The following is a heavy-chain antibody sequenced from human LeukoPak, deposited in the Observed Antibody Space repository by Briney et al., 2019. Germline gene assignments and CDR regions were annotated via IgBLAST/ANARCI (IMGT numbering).Heavy chain of an antibody. J-gene: IGHJ4*02. D-gene: IGHD6-13*01. CDR3: ATCLDSSSWYCLGY. CDR1: GGSISSYY. CDR2: IYYSGST. Sequence: SETLSLTCTVSGGSISSYYWSWIRQPPGKGLEWIGYIYYSGSTNYNPSLKSRVTISVDTSKNQFSLKLSSVTAADTAVYYCATCLDSSSWYCLGYWGQGTLVTVSS. V-gene: IGHV4-59*12.